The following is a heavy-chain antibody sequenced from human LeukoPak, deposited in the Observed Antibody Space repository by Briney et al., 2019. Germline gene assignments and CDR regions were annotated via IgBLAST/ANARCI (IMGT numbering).Heavy chain of an antibody. CDR2: LYPSDYDT. V-gene: IGHV5-51*01. D-gene: IGHD5-12*01. J-gene: IGHJ3*02. CDR3: ARPDGYSGNALDI. Sequence: GGSLNLSGKGSGYGFPSYWLGGVRQLPGKSLEGMGLLYPSDYDTRYSPSFQGQVTISADKSISTAYLQWSSLKVSDTAMYFCARPDGYSGNALDIWGQGTMVTVSS. CDR1: GYGFPSYW.